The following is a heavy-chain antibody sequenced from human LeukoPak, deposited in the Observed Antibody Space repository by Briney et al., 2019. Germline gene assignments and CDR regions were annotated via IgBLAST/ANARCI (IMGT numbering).Heavy chain of an antibody. J-gene: IGHJ4*02. CDR2: IYYSEST. CDR1: GGSISGYY. D-gene: IGHD2/OR15-2a*01. CDR3: ARAIPAFYPLKFDS. V-gene: IGHV4-59*01. Sequence: SETLSLTCTVSGGSISGYYWNWIRQPPGKSLEWIGYIYYSESTSYNPSLKSRVTISEDTSKNQFSLKLSSVTAAGTAVYYCARAIPAFYPLKFDSWGQGTLVTVSS.